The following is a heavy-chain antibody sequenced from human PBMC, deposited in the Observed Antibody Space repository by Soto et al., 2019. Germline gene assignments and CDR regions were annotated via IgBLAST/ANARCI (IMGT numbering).Heavy chain of an antibody. CDR1: GFSFSSYG. CDR3: AKEFPVGFDNRCPRIYFKPYGVDV. Sequence: GGSLRLSCAASGFSFSSYGMSWVRQAPGKGLEWVSGISGSGGSTYYADSVKGRFTISRDNSKNTLYLQMNSLRAEDTAVYYCAKEFPVGFDNRCPRIYFKPYGVDVWCPGTMVSLSS. J-gene: IGHJ6*02. V-gene: IGHV3-23*01. D-gene: IGHD3-10*01. CDR2: ISGSGGST.